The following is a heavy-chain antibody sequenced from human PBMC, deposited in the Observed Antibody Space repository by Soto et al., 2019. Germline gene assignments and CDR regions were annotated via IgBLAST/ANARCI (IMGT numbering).Heavy chain of an antibody. CDR2: ISGSGGST. D-gene: IGHD6-6*01. V-gene: IGHV3-23*01. CDR1: GFTFSSYA. Sequence: GGSLRLSCAASGFTFSSYAMSWVHQAPGKGLEWVSAISGSGGSTYYADSVKGRFTISRDNSKNTLYLQMNSLRAEDTAVYYCAKDRGSIAARPEYFQHWGQGTLVTVSS. J-gene: IGHJ1*01. CDR3: AKDRGSIAARPEYFQH.